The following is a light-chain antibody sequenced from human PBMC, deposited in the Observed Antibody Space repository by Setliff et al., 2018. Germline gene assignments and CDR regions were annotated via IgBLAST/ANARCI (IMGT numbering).Light chain of an antibody. V-gene: IGLV1-44*01. J-gene: IGLJ2*01. Sequence: QSVLTQPPSASGTPGQRVTISCSGSSSNIGSNAVNWYQQFPGTAPKLLIQTNNERPSGVPDRFAGSKSGTSASLAISGLQSEDEADYYCAVWDDNLNGPVFGGGTKGTVL. CDR2: TNN. CDR1: SSNIGSNA. CDR3: AVWDDNLNGPV.